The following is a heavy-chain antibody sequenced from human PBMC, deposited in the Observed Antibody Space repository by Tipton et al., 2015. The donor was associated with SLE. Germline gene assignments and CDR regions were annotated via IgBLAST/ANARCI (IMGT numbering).Heavy chain of an antibody. J-gene: IGHJ4*02. V-gene: IGHV4-61*01. CDR3: ASSPFVYRGFNNPGNGIRYYFDY. CDR2: IYTSGST. D-gene: IGHD1-14*01. Sequence: TLSLTCAVYGGSISSSSSYYWSWIRQSPGKGLEWIGYIYTSGSTNYNPSLKSRVTISIDTSKNQFSLNLRSVTAADTAVYYCASSPFVYRGFNNPGNGIRYYFDYWGQGTLVTVSS. CDR1: GGSISSSSSYY.